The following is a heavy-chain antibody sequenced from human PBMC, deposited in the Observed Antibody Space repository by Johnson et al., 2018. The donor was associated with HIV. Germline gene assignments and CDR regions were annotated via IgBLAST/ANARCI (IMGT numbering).Heavy chain of an antibody. CDR1: GFTFENYA. D-gene: IGHD2-21*01. J-gene: IGHJ3*02. Sequence: VQLVESGGGLVQPGRSLRLSCAASGFTFENYAMHWVRQGPGKGLEWVSLISWDGGSIGYADSVKGRFTISRDNAKNSLYLQMNSLRAEGTALYYCAKEVAYCGGDCYSGAFDIWGQGTMVTVSS. CDR2: ISWDGGSI. V-gene: IGHV3-9*01. CDR3: AKEVAYCGGDCYSGAFDI.